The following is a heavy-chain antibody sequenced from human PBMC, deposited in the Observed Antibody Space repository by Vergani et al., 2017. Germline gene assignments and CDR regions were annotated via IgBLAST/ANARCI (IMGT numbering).Heavy chain of an antibody. J-gene: IGHJ6*02. CDR1: GYPFTSYY. V-gene: IGHV1-46*01. Sequence: QVQLVQSGAEVKKPGASVKVSCKASGYPFTSYYMHWVRQAPGQGLEWMGIINPSGGSTSYAQKFQGRVTMTRDTSTSTVYMELSSLRSEDTAVYYCASDRCNITMVRGTGMDVWGQGTTVTVSS. CDR3: ASDRCNITMVRGTGMDV. D-gene: IGHD3-10*01. CDR2: INPSGGST.